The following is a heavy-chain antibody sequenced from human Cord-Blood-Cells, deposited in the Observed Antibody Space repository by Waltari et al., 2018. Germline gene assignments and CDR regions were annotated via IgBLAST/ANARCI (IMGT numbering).Heavy chain of an antibody. V-gene: IGHV3-43*01. Sequence: EVQLVESGGFVVQPGGSLRLSCAASVSTFDVYTMQWVRQARGKGLEWVSLISWDGGSTYYADSVKGRFTISRDNSKNSLYLQMNSLRTEDTALYYCAKGPQYYDILTGYPDYWGQGTLVTVSS. CDR2: ISWDGGST. CDR1: VSTFDVYT. J-gene: IGHJ4*02. D-gene: IGHD3-9*01. CDR3: AKGPQYYDILTGYPDY.